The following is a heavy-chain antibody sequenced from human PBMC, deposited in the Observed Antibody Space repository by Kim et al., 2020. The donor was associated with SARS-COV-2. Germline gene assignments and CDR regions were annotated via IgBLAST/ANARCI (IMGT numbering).Heavy chain of an antibody. CDR2: ISSHGTDR. Sequence: GGSLRLSCAASGFTFNTYPMHWVRQAPGKGLEWVAAISSHGTDRFYADSVKGRFTISRENSRNTVYLQMNSLRTEDTAVYYCARGLLCGGDCYLNYFAYWGHGTLITVSS. V-gene: IGHV3-30*04. J-gene: IGHJ4*01. D-gene: IGHD2-21*02. CDR3: ARGLLCGGDCYLNYFAY. CDR1: GFTFNTYP.